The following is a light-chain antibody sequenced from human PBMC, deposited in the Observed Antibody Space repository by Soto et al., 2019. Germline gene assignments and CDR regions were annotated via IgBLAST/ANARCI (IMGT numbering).Light chain of an antibody. CDR3: QQYDNLPLT. Sequence: DIQMTQSPSSLSASVGDRVTITCQASQDISNYLNCYQQKPGKAPKLLIYDASNFETGVPSRFSGSGSGTDFTFTISSLQPEDIATYYCQQYDNLPLTFGGGTKVEIK. V-gene: IGKV1-33*01. CDR2: DAS. J-gene: IGKJ4*01. CDR1: QDISNY.